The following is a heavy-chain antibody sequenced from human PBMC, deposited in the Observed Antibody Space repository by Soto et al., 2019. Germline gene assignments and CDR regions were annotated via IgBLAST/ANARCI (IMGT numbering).Heavy chain of an antibody. V-gene: IGHV1-18*01. J-gene: IGHJ6*02. CDR3: ARHKGFGESDV. Sequence: QVQLVQSGAEVKKPGASVKVSCKASGYTFTSYGITWVRQAPGQGLEWMGWISAYNGNTNYAQKLQGRVTMTTDTSASTVDMEARGLRSDDTAVYYCARHKGFGESDVWGQGTTVTVSS. D-gene: IGHD3-10*01. CDR2: ISAYNGNT. CDR1: GYTFTSYG.